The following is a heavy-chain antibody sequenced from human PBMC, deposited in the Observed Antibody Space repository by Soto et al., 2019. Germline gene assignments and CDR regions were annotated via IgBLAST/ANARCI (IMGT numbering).Heavy chain of an antibody. Sequence: ASVKVSCKASGYTFTGYYMHWVRQAPGQGLEWMGWINPNSGGTNYAQKFQGWVTMTRDTSISTAYMELSRLRSDDTAVYYCARTRYSRGWQRDAFDIWGQGTMVNVSS. CDR2: INPNSGGT. V-gene: IGHV1-2*04. D-gene: IGHD6-19*01. J-gene: IGHJ3*02. CDR3: ARTRYSRGWQRDAFDI. CDR1: GYTFTGYY.